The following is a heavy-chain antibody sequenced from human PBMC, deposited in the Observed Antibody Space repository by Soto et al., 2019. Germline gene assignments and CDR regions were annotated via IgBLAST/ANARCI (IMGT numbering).Heavy chain of an antibody. CDR3: ARGYGDYHYYGMDV. CDR1: GFTFSSYA. D-gene: IGHD4-17*01. Sequence: LRLSCAASGFTFSSYAMHWVRQAPGKGLEWVAVISYDGSNKYYADSVKGRFTISRDNSKNTLYLQMNSLRAEDTAVYYCARGYGDYHYYGMDVWGQGTTVTVSS. CDR2: ISYDGSNK. V-gene: IGHV3-30-3*01. J-gene: IGHJ6*02.